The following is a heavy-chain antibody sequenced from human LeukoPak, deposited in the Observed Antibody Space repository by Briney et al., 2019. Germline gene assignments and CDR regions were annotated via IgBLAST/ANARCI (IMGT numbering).Heavy chain of an antibody. CDR1: GGSINGYY. CDR3: ARGGAHQPDHSHFYQFMDV. CDR2: VYTSGDT. D-gene: IGHD1-26*01. Sequence: SETLSLTCTVSGGSINGYYWSWIRQPAGKGLEWIGRVYTSGDTNYISSLKSRATVSVDTSRNQFSLKLTSVTAADTAVYYCARGGAHQPDHSHFYQFMDVWGKGTTVTVSS. J-gene: IGHJ6*03. V-gene: IGHV4-4*07.